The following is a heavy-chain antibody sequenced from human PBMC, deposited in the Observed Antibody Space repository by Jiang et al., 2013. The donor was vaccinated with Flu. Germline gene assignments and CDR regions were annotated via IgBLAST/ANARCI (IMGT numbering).Heavy chain of an antibody. J-gene: IGHJ4*02. CDR2: ISANNGNI. Sequence: GPEWMGWISANNGNIKYAQKFQGRVIMTTDTSTSTAYMELRRLRSDDTAVYYCARDAGYCSSTTCDHLDYWGQGTLVTVSS. CDR3: ARDAGYCSSTTCDHLDY. V-gene: IGHV1-18*01. D-gene: IGHD2-2*01.